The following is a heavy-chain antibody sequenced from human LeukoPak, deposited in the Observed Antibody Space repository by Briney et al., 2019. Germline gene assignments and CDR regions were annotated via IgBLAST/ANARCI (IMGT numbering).Heavy chain of an antibody. CDR2: IIPILGIA. D-gene: IGHD3-10*01. Sequence: SVKVSCKASGGTFSSYAISWVRQAPGQGLEWMGRIIPILGIANYAQKFQGRVTITADKSTSTAYMELSSLGSEDTAVYYCASSMVRGVITPSWGQGTLVTVSS. CDR1: GGTFSSYA. J-gene: IGHJ4*02. V-gene: IGHV1-69*04. CDR3: ASSMVRGVITPS.